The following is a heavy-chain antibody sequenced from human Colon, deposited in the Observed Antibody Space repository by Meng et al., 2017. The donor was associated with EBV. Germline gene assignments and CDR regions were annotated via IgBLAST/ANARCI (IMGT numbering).Heavy chain of an antibody. V-gene: IGHV4-4*02. J-gene: IGHJ4*02. CDR2: VYHTGST. Sequence: QLQLKWWGPGLVKPSGTRSLTCAVSGGSFSSSHWWTWVRQPPGNGLEWIGEVYHTGSTKYNPSLKSRLAISVDKSKNQFSLNLTSVTAADTAVYYCARVWQSLTAFFDSWGQGTLVTVSS. D-gene: IGHD2-21*01. CDR1: GGSFSSSHW. CDR3: ARVWQSLTAFFDS.